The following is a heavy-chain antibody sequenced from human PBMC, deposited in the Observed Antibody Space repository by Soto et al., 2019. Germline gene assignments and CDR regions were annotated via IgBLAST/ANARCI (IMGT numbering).Heavy chain of an antibody. CDR1: GGSISSADYY. J-gene: IGHJ3*01. Sequence: QVQLQESGPGLVQPSQTLSLTCSVSGGSISSADYYWSWIRHHPGKGMEWIGHIYYRGSTYYNPSLKTRLSISVVTSKNQFPLKLRSVTAADSAVYYCARVGRIGVVGATPAFVFWGQGTLVTVSS. V-gene: IGHV4-31*03. CDR3: ARVGRIGVVGATPAFVF. CDR2: IYYRGST. D-gene: IGHD2-15*01.